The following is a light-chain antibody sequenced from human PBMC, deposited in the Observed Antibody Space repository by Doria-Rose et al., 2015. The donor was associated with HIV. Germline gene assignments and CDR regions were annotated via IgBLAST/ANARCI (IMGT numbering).Light chain of an antibody. CDR1: QSFSSTY. Sequence: TQSPGTLSLSPGERATLSCRASQSFSSTYLAWYQQKPGQAPSLLIYDRSTRATGIPDRFNASGSGTDFTLTINRLEPEDFALYYCHQYGTSWTFGQGTKVEI. CDR2: DRS. V-gene: IGKV3-20*01. CDR3: HQYGTSWT. J-gene: IGKJ1*01.